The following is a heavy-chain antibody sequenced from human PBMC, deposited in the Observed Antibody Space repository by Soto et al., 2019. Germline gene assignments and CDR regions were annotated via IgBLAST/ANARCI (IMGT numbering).Heavy chain of an antibody. CDR1: GGSLSDYF. D-gene: IGHD2-21*01. CDR3: ARGGISHWAYFYYMDV. J-gene: IGHJ6*03. Sequence: XXTLSLPFVVSGGSLSDYFWSWILQPPGMALEWIGEINHLGSINYNPSLKSRVTMSVDTSKNQFSLTLNSVTAADMATYYCARGGISHWAYFYYMDVWDRGTTVTVSS. V-gene: IGHV4-34*01. CDR2: INHLGSI.